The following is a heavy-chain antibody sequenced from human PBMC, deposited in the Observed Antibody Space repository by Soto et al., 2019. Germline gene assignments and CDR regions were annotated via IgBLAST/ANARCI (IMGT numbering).Heavy chain of an antibody. CDR3: ASGGIRYFDWLLIDY. D-gene: IGHD3-9*01. Sequence: QVQLVESGGGVVQPGRSLRLSCAASGFTFSSYGMHWVRQAPGKGLEWVAVIWYDGSNKYYADSVKGRITISRDNSTTTLYLQMNSLRAEDTAVYYCASGGIRYFDWLLIDYWGQGTLVTVSS. J-gene: IGHJ4*02. CDR2: IWYDGSNK. CDR1: GFTFSSYG. V-gene: IGHV3-33*01.